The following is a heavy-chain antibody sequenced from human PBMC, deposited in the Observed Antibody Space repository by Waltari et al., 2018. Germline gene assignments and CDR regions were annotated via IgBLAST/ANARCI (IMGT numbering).Heavy chain of an antibody. CDR2: VSPNTGDT. CDR1: GYTFTNYG. J-gene: IGHJ4*02. V-gene: IGHV1-18*01. Sequence: QVQLVQSGAEVKKPGASVKVPCRASGYTFTNYGINWVRQAPGQGLEWMGWVSPNTGDTQFAQKFQDRVTMTTDTPASTAYMELGSLRSDDTAVYYCARIMTSNTDYWGQGTLVTVSS. CDR3: ARIMTSNTDY. D-gene: IGHD2-8*01.